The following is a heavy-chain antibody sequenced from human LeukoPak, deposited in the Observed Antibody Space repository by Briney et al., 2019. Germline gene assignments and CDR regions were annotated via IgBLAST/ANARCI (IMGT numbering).Heavy chain of an antibody. CDR2: IYYSGST. V-gene: IGHV4-30-2*03. Sequence: PSETLSLTCTVSGGSISSGGYYWSWIRQPPGKGLEWIGSIYYSGSTYYNPSLKSRVTISVDTSKNQFSLKLSSVTAADTAVYYCARVPYSSSPFFDYWGQGTLVTVSS. D-gene: IGHD6-6*01. J-gene: IGHJ4*02. CDR1: GGSISSGGYY. CDR3: ARVPYSSSPFFDY.